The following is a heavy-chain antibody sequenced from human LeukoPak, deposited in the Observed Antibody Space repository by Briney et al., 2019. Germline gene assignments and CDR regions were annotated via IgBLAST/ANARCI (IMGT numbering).Heavy chain of an antibody. Sequence: GRCLRLSCAASGVTFSSYAMRWVRQAPGRGLEGVSVITAVGGITSYADSVKGRFTISRDNSKNTVDLQMNSLGAEDTAVYHCVKKSAGTLADWGQGTLVTVTS. CDR2: ITAVGGIT. V-gene: IGHV3-23*01. CDR3: VKKSAGTLAD. J-gene: IGHJ4*02. CDR1: GVTFSSYA. D-gene: IGHD6-13*01.